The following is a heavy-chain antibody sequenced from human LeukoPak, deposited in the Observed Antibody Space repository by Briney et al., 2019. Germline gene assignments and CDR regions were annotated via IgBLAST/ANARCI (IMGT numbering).Heavy chain of an antibody. J-gene: IGHJ4*02. D-gene: IGHD6-19*01. CDR2: ISAYNGNT. Sequence: GASVKVSCKASGYTFTSYGISWVRQAPGQGLEWMGWISAYNGNTNYAQKLQGRVTMTTDTSTSTAYMELRSLRSDDTAVYYCARDSRSIAVAGKSDFDYWGQGTLVTVSS. CDR3: ARDSRSIAVAGKSDFDY. CDR1: GYTFTSYG. V-gene: IGHV1-18*01.